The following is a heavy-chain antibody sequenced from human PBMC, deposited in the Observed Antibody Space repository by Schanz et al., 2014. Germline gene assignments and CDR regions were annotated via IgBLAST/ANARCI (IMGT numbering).Heavy chain of an antibody. V-gene: IGHV1-18*01. CDR1: GYTFTSSG. CDR3: SLSPTRMNMFRGVTYFFDY. Sequence: QVQLVQSGAEVKKPGASVKVSCKASGYTFTSSGFSWVRQAPGQGLEWMGWISTYNGHTRYGQKFQDRLSLTTDTDTATAPFLLRSLRTDDTAVSSSSLSPTRMNMFRGVTYFFDYWGQGTLVTVSS. CDR2: ISTYNGHT. J-gene: IGHJ4*02. D-gene: IGHD3-10*01.